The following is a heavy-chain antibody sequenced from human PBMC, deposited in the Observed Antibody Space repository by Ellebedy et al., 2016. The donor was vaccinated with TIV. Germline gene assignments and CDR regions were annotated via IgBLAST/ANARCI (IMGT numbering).Heavy chain of an antibody. J-gene: IGHJ4*02. Sequence: ASVKVSXXASGYTFTNYDINWVRQATGQGLEWMGWMNSNSGNTGYAQKFQGRVTMTRNTSISTAYMELSSLRSEDTAVYYCARLTGIATRRPFDYWGQGTLVTVSS. D-gene: IGHD6-6*01. V-gene: IGHV1-8*01. CDR2: MNSNSGNT. CDR1: GYTFTNYD. CDR3: ARLTGIATRRPFDY.